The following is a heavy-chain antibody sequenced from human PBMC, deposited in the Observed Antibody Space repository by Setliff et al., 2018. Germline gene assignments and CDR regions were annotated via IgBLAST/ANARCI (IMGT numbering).Heavy chain of an antibody. CDR1: GFTFGSYA. J-gene: IGHJ4*02. CDR3: ARERAAAGADY. Sequence: GGSLRLSCAASGFTFGSYAMHWVRQAPGKGLEWVAVISYDGSNKYYAGSVKGRFTISRDNSKNTLYLQMNSLRAEDTAVYYCARERAAAGADYWGQGILVTVSS. CDR2: ISYDGSNK. V-gene: IGHV3-30-3*01. D-gene: IGHD6-13*01.